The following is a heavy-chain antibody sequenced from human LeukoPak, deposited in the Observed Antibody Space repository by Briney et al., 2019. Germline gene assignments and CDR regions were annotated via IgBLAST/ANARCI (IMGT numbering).Heavy chain of an antibody. CDR1: GFTFSSYG. CDR2: IWYDGSNK. Sequence: GGSLRLSCAASGFTFSSYGMHWVRQAPGKGLEWVAVIWYDGSNKYYADSVKGRFTISRDNSKNTLYLQMNRLRAEDTAVYYCAKDLAMIVVAAAYYFDYWGQGTLVTVSS. CDR3: AKDLAMIVVAAAYYFDY. D-gene: IGHD3-22*01. V-gene: IGHV3-33*06. J-gene: IGHJ4*02.